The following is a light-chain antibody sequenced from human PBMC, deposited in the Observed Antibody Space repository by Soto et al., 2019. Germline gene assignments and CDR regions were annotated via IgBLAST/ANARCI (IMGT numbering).Light chain of an antibody. CDR3: PQRNRLQLT. J-gene: IGKJ4*01. Sequence: EIVLTQSPVTLSLSPGERATLSCRASHSVSSDLLWYQQKPGQSPRLLISDASNRATGIPARFSGSWSGTDFILNISSLEPEDFAVYYCPQRNRLQLTFGGGTRVEIK. CDR1: HSVSSD. CDR2: DAS. V-gene: IGKV3-11*01.